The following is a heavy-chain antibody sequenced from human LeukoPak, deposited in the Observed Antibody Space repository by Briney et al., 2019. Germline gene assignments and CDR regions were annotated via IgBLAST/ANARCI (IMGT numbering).Heavy chain of an antibody. D-gene: IGHD3-22*01. CDR2: INPSGGST. J-gene: IGHJ6*02. Sequence: EASVKVSCKASGYTFTSYYMHWVRQAPGQGLEWMGIINPSGGSTSYAQKFQGRVTMTRDTSTSTVYTELSSLRSEDTAVYYCARVDYDSSGYNYGMDVWGQGTTVTVSS. CDR3: ARVDYDSSGYNYGMDV. V-gene: IGHV1-46*01. CDR1: GYTFTSYY.